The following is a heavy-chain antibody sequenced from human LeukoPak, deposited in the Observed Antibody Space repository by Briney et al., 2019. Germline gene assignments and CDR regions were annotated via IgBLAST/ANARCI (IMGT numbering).Heavy chain of an antibody. V-gene: IGHV3-23*01. CDR2: INGDGSST. CDR1: GIIFRSYA. Sequence: GGSLRLSCAASGIIFRSYAMSWVRQARGKGLEWASAINGDGSSTYYADSVKGRFTISRDNSNNTLFLQMNSLRVEDTAVYYCAKWGAQSGSYRVVDSWGRGTLVTVSS. CDR3: AKWGAQSGSYRVVDS. D-gene: IGHD3-10*01. J-gene: IGHJ4*02.